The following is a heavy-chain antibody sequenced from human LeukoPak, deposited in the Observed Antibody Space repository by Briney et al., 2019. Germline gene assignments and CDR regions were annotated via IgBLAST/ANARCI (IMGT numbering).Heavy chain of an antibody. CDR3: ATGFPVQVGEFDY. Sequence: ASVKVSCKVSGYTLTELSMHWVRQAPGKGLEWMGGFDPEDGETIYAQKFQGRVTMTEDTSTDTAYMELSSLRPEDTAVYYCATGFPVQVGEFDYWGQGTLVTVSS. J-gene: IGHJ4*02. V-gene: IGHV1-24*01. CDR2: FDPEDGET. CDR1: GYTLTELS. D-gene: IGHD3-10*01.